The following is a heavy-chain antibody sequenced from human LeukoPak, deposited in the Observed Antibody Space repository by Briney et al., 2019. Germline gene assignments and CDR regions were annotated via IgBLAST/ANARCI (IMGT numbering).Heavy chain of an antibody. J-gene: IGHJ5*02. CDR3: ARKWELPGGANWFDP. D-gene: IGHD1-26*01. CDR1: GGSISSHY. V-gene: IGHV4-59*11. Sequence: SETLSLTCTVSGGSISSHYWSWIRQPPGKGLEWIGYIYYSGSTNYNPSLKSRVTISVDTSKNQFSLKLSSVTAADTAVYYCARKWELPGGANWFDPWSQGTLVTFSS. CDR2: IYYSGST.